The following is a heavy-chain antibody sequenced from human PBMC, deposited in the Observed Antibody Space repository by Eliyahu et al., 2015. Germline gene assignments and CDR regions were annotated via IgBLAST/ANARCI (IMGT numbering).Heavy chain of an antibody. CDR2: IWSDGSNK. Sequence: QVHLVESGGGVVQPGRSLRLSCXASGLAFSXYGMHWVRQAPGKGLEWVAVIWSDGSNKYYADSVKGRFTISRDNSKNTLSLQMNSLRAEDTAVYYCASAAGPFDNWGQGTLVTVSS. V-gene: IGHV3-33*01. D-gene: IGHD6-13*01. J-gene: IGHJ4*02. CDR1: GLAFSXYG. CDR3: ASAAGPFDN.